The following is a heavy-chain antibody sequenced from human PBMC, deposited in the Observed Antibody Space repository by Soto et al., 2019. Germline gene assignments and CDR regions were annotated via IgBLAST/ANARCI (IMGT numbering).Heavy chain of an antibody. D-gene: IGHD2-15*01. CDR1: GFTFSSYG. CDR2: ISYDGSNK. CDR3: AKDKEYCSGGSCPYYYGMDV. V-gene: IGHV3-30*18. Sequence: QVQLVESGGGVVQPGRSLRLSCAASGFTFSSYGMHWVRQAPGKGLEWVAVISYDGSNKYYADSVKGRFTISRDNSKNTLYLQMNSLRAEDTAVYYCAKDKEYCSGGSCPYYYGMDVWGQGTTVTVSS. J-gene: IGHJ6*02.